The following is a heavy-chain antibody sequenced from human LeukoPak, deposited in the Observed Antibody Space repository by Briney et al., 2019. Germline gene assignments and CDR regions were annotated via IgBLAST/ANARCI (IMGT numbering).Heavy chain of an antibody. V-gene: IGHV3-23*01. CDR1: GFTFSTYA. CDR2: ISGSGGST. Sequence: GGSLRLPCAASGFTFSTYAMSWVRQAPGKGLEWVSAISGSGGSTFYADSVKGRFTISRDNSKKTLFLQMNSLRADDTAVYYCATYSSGVPFFDYWGQGTLVTVSS. J-gene: IGHJ4*02. D-gene: IGHD3-22*01. CDR3: ATYSSGVPFFDY.